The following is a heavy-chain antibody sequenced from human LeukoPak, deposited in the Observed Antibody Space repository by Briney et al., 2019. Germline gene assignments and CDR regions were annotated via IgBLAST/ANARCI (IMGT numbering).Heavy chain of an antibody. Sequence: GGSLRLSCATSGFTFSSYSMNWVRQAPGKGLEWVSSISSSSSYIYYADSVKGRFTISRDNAKNSLYLQMNSLRAEDTAVYYCASDYYHSSGYYYAALDYWGQGTLVTVSS. J-gene: IGHJ4*02. CDR3: ASDYYHSSGYYYAALDY. D-gene: IGHD3-22*01. CDR1: GFTFSSYS. V-gene: IGHV3-21*01. CDR2: ISSSSSYI.